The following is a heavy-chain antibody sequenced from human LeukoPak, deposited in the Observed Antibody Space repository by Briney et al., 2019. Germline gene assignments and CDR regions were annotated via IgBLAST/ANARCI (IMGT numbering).Heavy chain of an antibody. CDR2: IYWDDDK. V-gene: IGHV2-5*02. J-gene: IGHJ4*02. D-gene: IGHD3-22*01. CDR3: ARDDSSDSRGLDYFDY. CDR1: GFSLSTSGVG. Sequence: SGPTLVKPTQTLTLTCTFSGFSLSTSGVGVGWIRQPPGKALEWLALIYWDDDKRYSPSLKSRLTITKDTSKNQVVLTMTNMDPVDTATYYCARDDSSDSRGLDYFDYWGQGTLVTVSS.